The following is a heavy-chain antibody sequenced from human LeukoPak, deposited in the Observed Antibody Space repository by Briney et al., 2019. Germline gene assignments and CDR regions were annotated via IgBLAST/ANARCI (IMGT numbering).Heavy chain of an antibody. CDR1: GYTFTGYY. Sequence: ASVKVSCKASGYTFTGYYMHWVRQAPGQGLEWMGWINPNSGGTNYAQKFQGRVTMTRDTSISTAYMELSRERYDCTYVYYCARGGRTTGRAAFDIWGQGTMVTVSS. V-gene: IGHV1-2*02. D-gene: IGHD1-1*01. J-gene: IGHJ3*02. CDR3: ARGGRTTGRAAFDI. CDR2: INPNSGGT.